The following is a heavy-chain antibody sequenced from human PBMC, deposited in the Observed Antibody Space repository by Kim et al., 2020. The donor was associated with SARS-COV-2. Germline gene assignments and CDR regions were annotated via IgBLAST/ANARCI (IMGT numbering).Heavy chain of an antibody. CDR2: IYYTGTT. D-gene: IGHD2-8*02. CDR1: GGSISSSDYY. Sequence: SETLSLTCTVSGGSISSSDYYWGWIRQPPGKGLEWIGSIYYTGTTYYNPSLKSRVTISVDTSKNQFSLKLSSVTDATLYYCARHGCTGGGCYFDPCGQGT. V-gene: IGHV4-39*01. CDR3: ARHGCTGGGCYFDP. J-gene: IGHJ5*02.